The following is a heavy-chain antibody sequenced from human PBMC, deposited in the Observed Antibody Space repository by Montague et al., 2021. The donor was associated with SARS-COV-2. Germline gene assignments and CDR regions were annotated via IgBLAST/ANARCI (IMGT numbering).Heavy chain of an antibody. CDR2: ISSSSSYI. D-gene: IGHD2-2*01. Sequence: SLRLSLSASGFTFSSYDMHWVRQAPGKGLEWVSSISSSSSYIYYADSVKGRFTISRDNAKNSLYLQMNSLRAEDTAVYYCARDISNSVVPAAMIVGAWYYYYGMDVWGQGTTVTVSS. V-gene: IGHV3-21*01. J-gene: IGHJ6*02. CDR3: ARDISNSVVPAAMIVGAWYYYYGMDV. CDR1: GFTFSSYD.